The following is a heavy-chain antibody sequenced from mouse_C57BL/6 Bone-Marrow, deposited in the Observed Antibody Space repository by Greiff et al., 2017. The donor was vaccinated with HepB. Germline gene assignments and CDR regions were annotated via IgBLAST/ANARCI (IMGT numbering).Heavy chain of an antibody. Sequence: QVQLQQSGAELARPGASVKLSCKASGYTFTSYGISWVKQRTGQGLEWIGEIYPRSGNTYYNEKFKGKATLTADKSSSTAYMELRSLTSEDSAVYFCARRDDYDCFAYWGQGTLVTVSA. J-gene: IGHJ3*01. D-gene: IGHD2-4*01. CDR1: GYTFTSYG. CDR2: IYPRSGNT. V-gene: IGHV1-81*01. CDR3: ARRDDYDCFAY.